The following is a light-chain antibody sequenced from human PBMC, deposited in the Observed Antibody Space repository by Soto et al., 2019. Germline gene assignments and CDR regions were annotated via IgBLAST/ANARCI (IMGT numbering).Light chain of an antibody. CDR2: ETS. V-gene: IGLV2-14*02. Sequence: QSALTQPASVSGSPGQSVTISCTGTSSDFGSYKFVSWYHHHPGKVPKVIIYETSKRPAGVSDRFSGSNSGNTASLTIAGLQDEDDADYYSLSFTSTNPHVFGSGTKLTVL. J-gene: IGLJ6*01. CDR1: SSDFGSYKF. CDR3: LSFTSTNPHV.